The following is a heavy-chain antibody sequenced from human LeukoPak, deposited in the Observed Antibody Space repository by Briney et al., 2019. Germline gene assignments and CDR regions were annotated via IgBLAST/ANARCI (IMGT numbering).Heavy chain of an antibody. CDR3: AKDSSSWTGTAFDY. CDR2: ISWNSGSI. J-gene: IGHJ4*02. CDR1: GFTFDDYA. D-gene: IGHD6-13*01. V-gene: IGHV3-9*01. Sequence: GGSLRLSCAASGFTFDDYAMHWVRQAPGKGLEWFSGISWNSGSIGYADSVKGRFTISRDNAKNSLYLQMNSLRAEDTALYYCAKDSSSWTGTAFDYWGQGTLVTVSS.